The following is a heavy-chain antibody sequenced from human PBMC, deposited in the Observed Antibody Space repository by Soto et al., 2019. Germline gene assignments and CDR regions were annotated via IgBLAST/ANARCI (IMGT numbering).Heavy chain of an antibody. V-gene: IGHV3-30*03. D-gene: IGHD6-13*01. CDR3: ARVGGSAAGRTNYYYYGMDV. CDR1: GFTFSRYG. J-gene: IGHJ6*02. CDR2: ISYDGSNK. Sequence: GGSLRLSCAASGFTFSRYGMHWVRQAPGKGLEWVAVISYDGSNKYYADSVKGRFTISRDNSKNTLYLQMNSLRAEDTAVYYCARVGGSAAGRTNYYYYGMDVWGQGTTVTVSS.